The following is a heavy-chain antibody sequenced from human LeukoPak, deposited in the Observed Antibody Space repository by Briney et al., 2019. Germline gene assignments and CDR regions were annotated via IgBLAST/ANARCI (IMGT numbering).Heavy chain of an antibody. J-gene: IGHJ4*02. D-gene: IGHD6-19*01. CDR2: ISAYNGNT. V-gene: IGHV1-18*01. Sequence: ASVKVSCKASGYTFTSYGISWVRQAPGQGLEWMGWISAYNGNTNYAQKLQGRVTMTTDTSTSTAYMELRSLRSDDTAVYYCARPPGGQWLPCYDYWGQGTLVTVSS. CDR1: GYTFTSYG. CDR3: ARPPGGQWLPCYDY.